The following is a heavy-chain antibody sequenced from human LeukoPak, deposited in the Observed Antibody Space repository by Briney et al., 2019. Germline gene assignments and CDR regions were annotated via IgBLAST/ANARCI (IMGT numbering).Heavy chain of an antibody. V-gene: IGHV3-21*01. CDR1: GFTFSSYS. J-gene: IGHJ5*02. CDR3: ARAAIAVAGTRWFDP. CDR2: VSSSSSYI. D-gene: IGHD6-19*01. Sequence: GGSLRLSCAASGFTFSSYSMNWVRQAPGKGLEWVSSVSSSSSYIYYADSVKGRFTISRDNAKNSLYLQMNSLRAEDTAVYYCARAAIAVAGTRWFDPWGQGTLVTVSS.